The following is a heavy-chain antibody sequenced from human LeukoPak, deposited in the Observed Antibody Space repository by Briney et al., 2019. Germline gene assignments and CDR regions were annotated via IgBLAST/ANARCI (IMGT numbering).Heavy chain of an antibody. Sequence: KPSETLSLTCTVSGVSISSTSYYWGWIRQPPGKGLEWIGSIYHSGSTNYNPSLKSRVTISLDKFKNQFSLRLSSVTAADTAVYYCARGAGYYDSSGYYYDYFQHWGQGTLVTVSS. D-gene: IGHD3-22*01. CDR2: IYHSGST. V-gene: IGHV4-39*07. CDR1: GVSISSTSYY. CDR3: ARGAGYYDSSGYYYDYFQH. J-gene: IGHJ1*01.